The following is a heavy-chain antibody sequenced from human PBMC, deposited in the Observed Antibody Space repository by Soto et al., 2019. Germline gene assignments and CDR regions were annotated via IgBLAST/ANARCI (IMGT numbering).Heavy chain of an antibody. CDR2: INPNSGGT. D-gene: IGHD3-3*01. J-gene: IGHJ5*02. CDR3: ARDSSRNYDFWSGYYTGNWFDP. Sequence: WASVKVSCKASGYTFTGYYMHWVRQAPGQGLEWMGWINPNSGGTNYAQKFQGRVTMTRDTSISTAYMELSRLRSDDTAVYYCARDSSRNYDFWSGYYTGNWFDPWGQGTLVTVSS. CDR1: GYTFTGYY. V-gene: IGHV1-2*02.